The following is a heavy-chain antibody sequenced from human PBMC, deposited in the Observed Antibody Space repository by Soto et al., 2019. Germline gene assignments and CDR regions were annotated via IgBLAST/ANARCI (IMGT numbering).Heavy chain of an antibody. V-gene: IGHV4-59*08. J-gene: IGHJ4*02. CDR1: GLTFSSYA. CDR2: IYYSGST. Sequence: GSLRLSCAASGLTFSSYAMSWIRKTPGKGLEWIGYIYYSGSTNYNPSLKSRVTISVDTSKNQFSLKLSSVTAADTAVYYCAGGNYDILTGYLGLFDYWGQGTLVTVSS. CDR3: AGGNYDILTGYLGLFDY. D-gene: IGHD3-9*01.